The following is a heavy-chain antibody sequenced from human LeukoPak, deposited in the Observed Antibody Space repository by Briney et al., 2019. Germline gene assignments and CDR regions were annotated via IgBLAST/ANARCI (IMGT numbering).Heavy chain of an antibody. CDR3: TIWFGEPLRDY. Sequence: GGSLRLSCAASGFTFSGSAMHWVRQASGKGLEWVGRTRNKANNYATTYAASVKGRFTVSRDDSKNTAFLQMNSLKTEDTAVYYCTIWFGEPLRDYWGQGTLVTVSS. D-gene: IGHD3-10*01. V-gene: IGHV3-73*01. CDR2: TRNKANNYAT. J-gene: IGHJ4*02. CDR1: GFTFSGSA.